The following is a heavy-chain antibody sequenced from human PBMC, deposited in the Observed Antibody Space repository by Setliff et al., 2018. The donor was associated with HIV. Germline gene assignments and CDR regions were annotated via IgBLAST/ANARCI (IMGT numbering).Heavy chain of an antibody. Sequence: GGSLRLSCAASGLTFSHAWITWVRQAPGTGLEWVGRCHSRSNGGGTDLAAPVQGRFIISRDDSKNTLYLHMNSLKTEDSAMYYCTTELYYYGSGSYYNPTPDYYYYMDVWGKGTTVTVSS. CDR1: GLTFSHAW. CDR3: TTELYYYGSGSYYNPTPDYYYYMDV. D-gene: IGHD3-10*01. V-gene: IGHV3-15*01. CDR2: CHSRSNGGGT. J-gene: IGHJ6*03.